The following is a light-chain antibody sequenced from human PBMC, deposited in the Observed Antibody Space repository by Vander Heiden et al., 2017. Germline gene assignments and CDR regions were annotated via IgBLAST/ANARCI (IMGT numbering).Light chain of an antibody. V-gene: IGKV3-11*01. CDR1: QSVSGY. CDR3: QQRRSWPLT. CDR2: GAS. J-gene: IGKJ4*01. Sequence: IVSTPPPSTLSSSLGDKSTLSCRASQSVSGYLAWYQQKPGQAPRLLIYGASNRDTGIPARFSGSGSGTDFTLTISSLEPEDFAVYYCQQRRSWPLTFGGGTKVEIK.